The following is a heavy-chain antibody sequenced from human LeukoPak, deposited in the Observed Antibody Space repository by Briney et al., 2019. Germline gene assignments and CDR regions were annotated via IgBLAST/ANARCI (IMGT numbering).Heavy chain of an antibody. V-gene: IGHV3-21*01. CDR1: GFTFRSYS. CDR3: ARDTVEYCSSTSCSFDY. Sequence: GGSLRLSCAASGFTFRSYSMNWVRQAPGKGLEWVSSISSSSSYIYYADSVKGRFTISRDNAKNSLYLQMNSLRAEDTAVCYCARDTVEYCSSTSCSFDYWGQGTLVTVSS. CDR2: ISSSSSYI. D-gene: IGHD2-2*01. J-gene: IGHJ4*02.